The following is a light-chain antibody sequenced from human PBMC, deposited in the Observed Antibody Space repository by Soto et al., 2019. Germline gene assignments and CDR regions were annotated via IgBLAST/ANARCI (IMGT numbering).Light chain of an antibody. J-gene: IGLJ1*01. Sequence: SYELTQPPSVSVAPGQTARNTCGGNNIGSTSVHWYKQSPGQAPVLVVYDDTDRPSGIPERFSGFNSENTATLTITRDEAGDEADYCCQVRNISTDHDVCGTGTKV. V-gene: IGLV3-21*02. CDR3: QVRNISTDHDV. CDR2: DDT. CDR1: NIGSTS.